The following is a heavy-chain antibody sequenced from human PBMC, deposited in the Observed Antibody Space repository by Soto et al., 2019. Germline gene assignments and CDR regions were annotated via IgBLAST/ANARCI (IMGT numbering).Heavy chain of an antibody. J-gene: IGHJ5*02. CDR2: TYYRSKWYN. CDR1: GDSVSSNSAA. V-gene: IGHV6-1*01. D-gene: IGHD6-19*01. Sequence: SQTLSLTCAIPGDSVSSNSAAWNCIIHSPSRCLEWLGRTYYRSKWYNDYAVSVKSRITINPDTSKNQFSLQLNSVTPEDTAVYYCAREREGWYPSGFDPWGQGTLVTVSS. CDR3: AREREGWYPSGFDP.